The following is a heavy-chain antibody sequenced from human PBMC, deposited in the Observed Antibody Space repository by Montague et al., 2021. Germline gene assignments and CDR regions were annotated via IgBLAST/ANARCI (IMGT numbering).Heavy chain of an antibody. Sequence: SETLSLTCDVSGGSISSNNWWTWVRQPPGKGLEWIGEIFHNGSTTYSPSLKSRVTISMDKSKNKFSLKLTSVTAAATAVYYCARVAARCYYDTSGPNWFDPWGQGTLVTVSS. CDR2: IFHNGST. V-gene: IGHV4-4*02. CDR1: GGSISSNNW. D-gene: IGHD3-22*01. CDR3: ARVAARCYYDTSGPNWFDP. J-gene: IGHJ5*02.